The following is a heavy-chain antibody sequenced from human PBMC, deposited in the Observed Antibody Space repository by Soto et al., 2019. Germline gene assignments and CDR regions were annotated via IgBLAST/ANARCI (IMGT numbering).Heavy chain of an antibody. D-gene: IGHD2-2*01. CDR1: GGTFSSYA. CDR2: IIPIFGTA. CDR3: ARGEERVAMPSGY. V-gene: IGHV1-69*13. J-gene: IGHJ4*02. Sequence: SVKVSCKASGGTFSSYAISWVRQAPGQGLEWMGGIIPIFGTANYAQKFQGRVTITADESTSTAYMELSSLRSEDTAVYYCARGEERVAMPSGYWGQGTLVTISS.